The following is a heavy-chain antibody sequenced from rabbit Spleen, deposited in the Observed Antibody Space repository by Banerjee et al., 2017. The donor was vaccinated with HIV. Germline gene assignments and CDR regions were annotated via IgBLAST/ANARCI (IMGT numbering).Heavy chain of an antibody. Sequence: EQLEESGGGLVKSEGSLTLTCKASGVSLNDKDVMCWVRQAPGKGLQWIACINASTGKLVYATWASGRFTCSKTSSTPVTQQMTSLTAADTATYFCARDEYDSGWCFNLWSPGTLVTVS. V-gene: IGHV1S45*01. CDR1: GVSLNDKDV. CDR3: ARDEYDSGWCFNL. D-gene: IGHD1-1*01. CDR2: INASTGKL. J-gene: IGHJ4*01.